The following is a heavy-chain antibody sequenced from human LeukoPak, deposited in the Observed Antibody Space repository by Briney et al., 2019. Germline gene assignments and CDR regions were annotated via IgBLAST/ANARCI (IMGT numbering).Heavy chain of an antibody. CDR2: INPNSGGT. CDR1: GYTFTSYG. V-gene: IGHV1-2*02. J-gene: IGHJ6*03. Sequence: ASVKVSCKASGYTFTSYGISWVRQATGQGLEWMGWINPNSGGTNYAQKFQGRVTMTRDTSISTAYMELSRLRSDDTAVYYCARRGYYYYYYMDVWGKGTTVTVSS. CDR3: ARRGYYYYYYMDV.